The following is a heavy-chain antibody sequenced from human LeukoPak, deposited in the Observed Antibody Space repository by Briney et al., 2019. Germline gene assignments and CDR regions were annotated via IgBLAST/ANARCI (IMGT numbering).Heavy chain of an antibody. CDR3: AKQVPGSANYFDY. J-gene: IGHJ4*02. Sequence: GGSLRLSCAASGFTFSSYSMNWVRQAPGKGLEWVSSISSSSSYIYYADSVKGRFTISRDNAKNSLYLQMNSLRAEDTAVYYCAKQVPGSANYFDYWGQGTLVTVSS. CDR2: ISSSSSYI. V-gene: IGHV3-21*04. D-gene: IGHD1-26*01. CDR1: GFTFSSYS.